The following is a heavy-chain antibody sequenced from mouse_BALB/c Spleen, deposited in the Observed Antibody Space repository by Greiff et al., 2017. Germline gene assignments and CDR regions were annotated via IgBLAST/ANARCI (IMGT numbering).Heavy chain of an antibody. J-gene: IGHJ3*01. CDR3: AMGDYDYEGEFAY. D-gene: IGHD2-4*01. CDR1: GDSITSGY. Sequence: VQLKESGPSLVKPSQTLSLTCSVTGDSITSGYWNWIRKFPGNKLEYMGYISYSGSTYYNPSLKSRISITRDTSKNQYYLQLNSVTTEDTATYYCAMGDYDYEGEFAYWGQGTLVTVSA. V-gene: IGHV3-8*02. CDR2: ISYSGST.